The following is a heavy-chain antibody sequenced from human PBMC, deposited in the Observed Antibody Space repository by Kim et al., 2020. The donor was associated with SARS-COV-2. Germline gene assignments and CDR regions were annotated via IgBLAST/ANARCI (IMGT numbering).Heavy chain of an antibody. CDR2: SHTI. D-gene: IGHD2-21*01. J-gene: IGHJ4*02. CDR3: ARGHSIDY. V-gene: IGHV3-48*04. Sequence: SHTIYYADSVRGRFTISRDNSKNSLSLEMNSLRAEDTAVYYCARGHSIDYWGQGTLVTVSS.